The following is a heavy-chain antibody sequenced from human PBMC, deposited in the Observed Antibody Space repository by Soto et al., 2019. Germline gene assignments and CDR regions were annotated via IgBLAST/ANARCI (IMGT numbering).Heavy chain of an antibody. D-gene: IGHD1-26*01. Sequence: SETLSLTCAVSGGSISSSNWWSWVRQPPGKGLEWIGEIYHSGSTNYNPSLKRRVTISVDKSKNQFSLKLSSVTAADTAVYYCARSIVGATSNFDYWGQGTLVTVSS. CDR3: ARSIVGATSNFDY. J-gene: IGHJ4*02. CDR2: IYHSGST. CDR1: GGSISSSNW. V-gene: IGHV4-4*02.